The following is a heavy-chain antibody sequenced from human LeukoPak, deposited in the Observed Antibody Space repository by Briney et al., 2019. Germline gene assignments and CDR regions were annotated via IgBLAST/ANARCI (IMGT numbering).Heavy chain of an antibody. CDR3: ASSHSQSGYDYYYYGMDV. V-gene: IGHV1-8*01. CDR2: MNPNSGNT. D-gene: IGHD5-12*01. J-gene: IGHJ6*02. CDR1: GYTFTSYD. Sequence: ASVKVSCKASGYTFTSYDINWVRQATGQGLEWMGWMNPNSGNTGYAQKFQGRVTMTRNTSISTAYMELSSLRSEDTAVYYCASSHSQSGYDYYYYGMDVWGQGTTVTVSS.